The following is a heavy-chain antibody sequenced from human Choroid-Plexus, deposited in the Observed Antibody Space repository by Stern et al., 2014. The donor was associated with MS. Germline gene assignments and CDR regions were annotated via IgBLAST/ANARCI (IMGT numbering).Heavy chain of an antibody. Sequence: QAQPQQWGAGLFKPSETLSLTCAVYGGSFSGYYWSWIRPSPGKGLEWIGEIERCGAPTYNPTLKIRITKAIDSSKIHPVLNLSGVTAADTAIYYCVRERCINTRCYGGRFGYYFYGMDVWGQGTTVTVSS. J-gene: IGHJ6*02. CDR2: IERCGAP. CDR3: VRERCINTRCYGGRFGYYFYGMDV. V-gene: IGHV4-34*01. D-gene: IGHD2-2*01. CDR1: GGSFSGYY.